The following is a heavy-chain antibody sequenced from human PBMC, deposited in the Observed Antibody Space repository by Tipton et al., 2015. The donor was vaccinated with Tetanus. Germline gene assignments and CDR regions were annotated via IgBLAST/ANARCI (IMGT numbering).Heavy chain of an antibody. CDR3: ARVAGFCGGDCLDS. CDR2: TWYDGRNI. V-gene: IGHV3-33*01. D-gene: IGHD2-21*01. Sequence: SLRLSCAASGIDFNRYGMHWVRRAPGKGLEWLAVTWYDGRNIYVADSVKGRFTISGDTSENSVYLQLNSLRAEDTAVYYCARVAGFCGGDCLDSWGLGAQVTVSS. J-gene: IGHJ4*02. CDR1: GIDFNRYG.